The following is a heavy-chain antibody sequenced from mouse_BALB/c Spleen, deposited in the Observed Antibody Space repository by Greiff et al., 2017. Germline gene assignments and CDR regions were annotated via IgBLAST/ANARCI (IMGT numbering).Heavy chain of an antibody. J-gene: IGHJ2*01. D-gene: IGHD2-1*01. V-gene: IGHV1-69*02. CDR2: IYPSDSYT. CDR1: GYTFTSYW. CDR3: TRFGNYEDFDY. Sequence: QVQLQQSGAELVRPGASVKLSCKASGYTFTSYWINWVKQRPGQGLEWIGNIYPSDSYTNYNQKFKDKATLTVDKSSSTAYMQLSSPTSEDSAVYYCTRFGNYEDFDYWGQGTTLTVSS.